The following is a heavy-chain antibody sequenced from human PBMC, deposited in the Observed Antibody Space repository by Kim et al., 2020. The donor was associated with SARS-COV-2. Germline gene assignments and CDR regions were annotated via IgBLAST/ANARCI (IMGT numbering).Heavy chain of an antibody. D-gene: IGHD3-10*01. Sequence: GGSLRLSCAASGFTFSSYAMSWVRQAPGKGLEWVSAISGSGGSTYYADSVKGRFTISRDNSKNTLYLQMNSLRAEDTAVYYCAKDVTMVRGVIYLGFAFDYWGQGTLVTVSS. CDR3: AKDVTMVRGVIYLGFAFDY. CDR1: GFTFSSYA. J-gene: IGHJ4*02. V-gene: IGHV3-23*01. CDR2: ISGSGGST.